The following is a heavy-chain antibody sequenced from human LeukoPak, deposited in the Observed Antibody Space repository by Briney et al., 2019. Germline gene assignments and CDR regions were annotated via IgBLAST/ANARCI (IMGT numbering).Heavy chain of an antibody. Sequence: GGSLRLSCAASEFIFSSYGIHWVRQAPGKGLEWVAVVSYDGNNKYYADSVNGRFTISRDNSKNTLCLQMNSLRAEDTAVYYCARGPNYFDYWGQGALVTVSS. V-gene: IGHV3-30*03. CDR2: VSYDGNNK. J-gene: IGHJ4*02. CDR1: EFIFSSYG. CDR3: ARGPNYFDY.